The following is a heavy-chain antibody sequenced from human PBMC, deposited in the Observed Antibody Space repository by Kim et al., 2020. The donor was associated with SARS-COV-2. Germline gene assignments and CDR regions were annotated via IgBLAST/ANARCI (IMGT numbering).Heavy chain of an antibody. CDR1: GYTFTSYD. J-gene: IGHJ4*02. CDR3: ARGLKAAAGTRY. V-gene: IGHV1-8*01. Sequence: ASVKVSCKASGYTFTSYDINWVRQATGPGLEWMGWMNPNSGNTGYAQKFQGRVTMTRNTSISTAYMELSSLRSEDTAVYYCARGLKAAAGTRYWGQGTLVTVSS. D-gene: IGHD6-13*01. CDR2: MNPNSGNT.